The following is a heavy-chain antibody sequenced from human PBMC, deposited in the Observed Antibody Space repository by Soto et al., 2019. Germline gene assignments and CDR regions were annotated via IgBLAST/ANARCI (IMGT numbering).Heavy chain of an antibody. CDR3: ARLFCSTDTCDSWFDP. D-gene: IGHD1-26*01. J-gene: IGHJ5*02. Sequence: LKISCTGFGYTFTTFWISWVRQMPGKGLEWMGRIDPRDSQTNYSPSFQGHVTISVDKSISTAYLQWDSLKASDTAMYYCARLFCSTDTCDSWFDPWGQGTLVTVSS. CDR2: IDPRDSQT. CDR1: GYTFTTFW. V-gene: IGHV5-10-1*01.